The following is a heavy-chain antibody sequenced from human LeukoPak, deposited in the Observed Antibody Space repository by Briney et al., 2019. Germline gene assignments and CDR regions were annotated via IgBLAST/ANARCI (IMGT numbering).Heavy chain of an antibody. J-gene: IGHJ4*02. V-gene: IGHV3-23*01. D-gene: IGHD3-3*01. CDR1: GFAFSSYA. CDR3: AKDRRRFWSGYLDY. CDR2: ISDSGSST. Sequence: QPGGSLRLSCAASGFAFSSYAMSWVRQAPGKGLEWVSGISDSGSSTYYADSVKGRFTISRDNSKNTLYLQMSSLTAEDTAVYYCAKDRRRFWSGYLDYWGQGALVTVSS.